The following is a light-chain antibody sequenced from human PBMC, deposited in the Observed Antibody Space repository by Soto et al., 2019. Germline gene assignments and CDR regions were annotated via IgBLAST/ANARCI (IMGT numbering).Light chain of an antibody. CDR2: KAS. Sequence: DIQMTQSPSTLSASVGDRVTITCRASQSISIWLAWYQQKPGKAPKLLIYKASTLKSGVPSRFSGSGSGTEFTLTISSLQPDDVATYYCQHYNSYSEAFGQGTKVDIK. J-gene: IGKJ1*01. CDR1: QSISIW. V-gene: IGKV1-5*03. CDR3: QHYNSYSEA.